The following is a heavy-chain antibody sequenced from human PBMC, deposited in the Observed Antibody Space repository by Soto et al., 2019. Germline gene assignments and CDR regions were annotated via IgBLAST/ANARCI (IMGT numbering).Heavy chain of an antibody. CDR2: IYYSGST. Sequence: QVQLQESGPGLVKPSETLSLTCTVSGGSISSYYWTWIRQPPGKGLEWIAYIYYSGSTNYNPSLRSRVTISVDTSNNQFSLKLISVTAADTAVYYCATGYTFFDYWGQGTLVSVSS. J-gene: IGHJ4*02. D-gene: IGHD5-18*01. CDR3: ATGYTFFDY. CDR1: GGSISSYY. V-gene: IGHV4-59*08.